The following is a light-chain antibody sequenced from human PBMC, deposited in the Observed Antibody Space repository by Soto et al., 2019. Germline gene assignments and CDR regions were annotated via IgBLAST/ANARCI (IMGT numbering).Light chain of an antibody. CDR3: QRYSDWPPWT. J-gene: IGKJ1*01. CDR2: DAS. Sequence: EIVLTQSPATLSLSPGERATLSCRASQSVSSKLAWYQQKPGQPPRLLIYDASNRATGVPDRFIGSGSGTEFTLTITSLQSEDFAVYYCQRYSDWPPWTFGQGTTVDIK. CDR1: QSVSSK. V-gene: IGKV3-15*01.